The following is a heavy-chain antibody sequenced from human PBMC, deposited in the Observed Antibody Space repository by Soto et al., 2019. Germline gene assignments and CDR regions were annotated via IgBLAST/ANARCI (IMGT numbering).Heavy chain of an antibody. CDR2: ISAYNGNT. CDR3: ARDLPALTIFGVVIHNWFDP. Sequence: ASVKVSCKASGYTFTSYGISWVRQAPGQGLEWMGWISAYNGNTNYAQKLQGRVTMTTDTSTSTAYMELRSLRSDDTAVYYCARDLPALTIFGVVIHNWFDPWGQGTLVNVSS. V-gene: IGHV1-18*01. D-gene: IGHD3-3*01. CDR1: GYTFTSYG. J-gene: IGHJ5*02.